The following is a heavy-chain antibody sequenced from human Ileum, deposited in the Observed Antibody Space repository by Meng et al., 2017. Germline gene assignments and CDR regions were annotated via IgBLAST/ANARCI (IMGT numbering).Heavy chain of an antibody. CDR2: INHSGST. J-gene: IGHJ1*01. CDR3: ARGPSGGTAEYFQH. D-gene: IGHD1-1*01. CDR1: GGSFSGYY. V-gene: IGHV4-34*01. Sequence: SETLSLTCAVYGGSFSGYYWSWIRQPPGKGLEWIGEINHSGSTNYNPSLKSRVTISVDTSKNQFSLKLSSVTAADTAVYHCARGPSGGTAEYFQHWGQGTLVTVSS.